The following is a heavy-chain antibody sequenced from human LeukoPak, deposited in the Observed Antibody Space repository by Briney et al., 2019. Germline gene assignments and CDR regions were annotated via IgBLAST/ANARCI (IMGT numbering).Heavy chain of an antibody. J-gene: IGHJ4*02. V-gene: IGHV3-30*18. Sequence: GGSLRLPCAASGFNFSNHGIHWVRQAPGKGLDWVAVISHDGSQTYYTDSAKGRFTVSRDNSKNTMYLQLNSLRVEDTATYFCAKDKIDGDYVTPFVFWGQGTLVTVSS. CDR3: AKDKIDGDYVTPFVF. CDR1: GFNFSNHG. D-gene: IGHD4-17*01. CDR2: ISHDGSQT.